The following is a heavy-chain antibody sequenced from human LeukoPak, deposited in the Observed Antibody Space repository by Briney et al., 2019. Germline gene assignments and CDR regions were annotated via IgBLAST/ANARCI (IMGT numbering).Heavy chain of an antibody. Sequence: SVKGSCKASGGTFSSYAISWVRQAPGQGLEWMGRIIPIFGIANYAQKFQGRVTITADKSTSTAYMELSSLRSEDTAVYYCAPGQTPRYYYDSSGNWRQGTLVTVSS. CDR1: GGTFSSYA. V-gene: IGHV1-69*04. CDR2: IIPIFGIA. D-gene: IGHD3-22*01. CDR3: APGQTPRYYYDSSGN. J-gene: IGHJ4*02.